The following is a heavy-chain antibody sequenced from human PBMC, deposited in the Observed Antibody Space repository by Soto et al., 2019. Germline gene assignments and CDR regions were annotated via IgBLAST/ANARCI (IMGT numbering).Heavy chain of an antibody. CDR3: AKDGGDGYNFSYYYGMDV. V-gene: IGHV3-30*18. J-gene: IGHJ6*02. CDR2: ISYDGSNK. CDR1: GSTFSSYG. Sequence: QVQLVESGGGVVQPGRSLRLSCAASGSTFSSYGMHWVRQAPGKGLEWVAVISYDGSNKYYADSVKGRFTISRDNSKNTLYLQMNSLRAEDTAVYYCAKDGGDGYNFSYYYGMDVWGQGTTVTVSS. D-gene: IGHD5-12*01.